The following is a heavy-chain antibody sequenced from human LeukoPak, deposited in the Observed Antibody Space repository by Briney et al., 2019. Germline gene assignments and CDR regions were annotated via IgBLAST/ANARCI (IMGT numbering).Heavy chain of an antibody. J-gene: IGHJ3*02. V-gene: IGHV3-30*02. Sequence: PGGSLRLSCAASGFTFSSYGMHWVRQAPGKGLEWVAFIRYDGSNKYYAGSVKGRFTISRDNSKNTLYLQMNSLRAEDTAVYYCAKLVIMDAFDIWGQGTMVTVSS. CDR1: GFTFSSYG. CDR2: IRYDGSNK. D-gene: IGHD3-9*01. CDR3: AKLVIMDAFDI.